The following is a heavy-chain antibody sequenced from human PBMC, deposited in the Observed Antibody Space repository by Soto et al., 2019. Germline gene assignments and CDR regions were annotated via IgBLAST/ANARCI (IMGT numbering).Heavy chain of an antibody. CDR1: GGSFSAYY. J-gene: IGHJ4*02. CDR2: INHSGST. V-gene: IGHV4-34*01. Sequence: SETLSLTCAVYGGSFSAYYWSWIRQPPGKGLEWIGEINHSGSTNYNPSLKSRVTISVDRSKNQFSLKLSSVTAADTAVYYCARGVGYAGVDYWGQGTLVTVDS. D-gene: IGHD5-12*01. CDR3: ARGVGYAGVDY.